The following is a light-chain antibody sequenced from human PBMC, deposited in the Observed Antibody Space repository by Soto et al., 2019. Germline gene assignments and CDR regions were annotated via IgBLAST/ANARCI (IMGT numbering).Light chain of an antibody. CDR3: QQYVTSSPRT. Sequence: EIVLTQSPGTLSLSPGERATLSCRASHTISSSYLAWYQQKPGQAPRLLMYGISRRATGIPDRFSGSGSGTDFTLTSTRLEPEYFAVYYFQQYVTSSPRTFGQGTKVEIK. J-gene: IGKJ1*01. V-gene: IGKV3-20*01. CDR1: HTISSSY. CDR2: GIS.